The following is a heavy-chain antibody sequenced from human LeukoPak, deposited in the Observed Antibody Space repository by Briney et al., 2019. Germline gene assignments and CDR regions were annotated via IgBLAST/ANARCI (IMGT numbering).Heavy chain of an antibody. J-gene: IGHJ3*02. D-gene: IGHD3-22*01. V-gene: IGHV4-39*01. CDR3: ARHPPYDSSGYFFAGVRGAFDI. Sequence: SAALSLTCTVSGGSSSSFIYYWGWISQPPGKGLEWLRCIYYIVSPYYNPSLKSRVTISVDTSKNQFSLKLSSVTAADTAVYYCARHPPYDSSGYFFAGVRGAFDIWGQGTMVSVSS. CDR1: GGSSSSFIYY. CDR2: IYYIVSP.